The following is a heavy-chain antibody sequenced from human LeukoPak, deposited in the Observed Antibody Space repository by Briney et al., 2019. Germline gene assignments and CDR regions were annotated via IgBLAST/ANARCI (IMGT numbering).Heavy chain of an antibody. CDR3: ASRGDTSGYYYFDY. V-gene: IGHV3-23*01. Sequence: GGSLRLSCAASGFTFSSYALSWVRQAPGKGLEWVSAISGSGGSTYYADSVKGRFTISRDNSKNTLYLQLNSLRAEDTAVYYCASRGDTSGYYYFDYWGQGTLVTVSS. D-gene: IGHD3-22*01. CDR2: ISGSGGST. CDR1: GFTFSSYA. J-gene: IGHJ4*02.